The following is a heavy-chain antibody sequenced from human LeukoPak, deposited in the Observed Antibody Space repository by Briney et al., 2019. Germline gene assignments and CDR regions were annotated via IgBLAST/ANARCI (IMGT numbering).Heavy chain of an antibody. J-gene: IGHJ4*02. D-gene: IGHD3-9*01. Sequence: PGGSLRLSCAASGFTFSTYQMNWGRQAPGKGLEWVSYISSSGSTIYNVDSVKGRFTTSPANATNSRYLQMNTLRAEKTAVYYSARGILTGYFVDCWGQGTLVTVSS. V-gene: IGHV3-48*03. CDR1: GFTFSTYQ. CDR3: ARGILTGYFVDC. CDR2: ISSSGSTI.